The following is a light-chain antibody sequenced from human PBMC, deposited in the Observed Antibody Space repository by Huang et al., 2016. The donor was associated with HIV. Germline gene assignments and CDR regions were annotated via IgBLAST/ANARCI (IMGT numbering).Light chain of an antibody. CDR2: KVS. J-gene: IGKJ1*01. CDR1: QSLVHSDGRTY. Sequence: DVVMTQSPLSLPVTLGQPASISCRSTQSLVHSDGRTYLIWFQQRPGQAPRRLIYKVSNRDSGVPDRFSGSVSGTDFTLKISRVESDDVGVYYCMQGTHWPRTFGQGTKVEIK. V-gene: IGKV2-30*02. CDR3: MQGTHWPRT.